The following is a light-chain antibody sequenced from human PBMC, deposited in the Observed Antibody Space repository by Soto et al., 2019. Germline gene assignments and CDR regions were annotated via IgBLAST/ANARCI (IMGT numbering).Light chain of an antibody. CDR1: QSLVHSDGNTY. CDR3: MQATQFRPYT. CDR2: KIS. J-gene: IGKJ2*01. V-gene: IGKV2-24*01. Sequence: DIVLTQTPLSSLVTLGQPASISCRSNQSLVHSDGNTYLSWLHQRPGQPPRLLIYKISNRLSGVPARFSGSGAGTDFTLKISGVEAEDVGVYYCMQATQFRPYTFGQGTKLEIK.